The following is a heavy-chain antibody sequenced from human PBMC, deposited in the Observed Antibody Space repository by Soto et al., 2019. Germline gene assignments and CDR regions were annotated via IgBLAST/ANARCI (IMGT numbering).Heavy chain of an antibody. CDR2: INPNSGGT. Sequence: GASVKVSCKASGYTFSGYYMRWVRQAPGQGLEWMGWINPNSGGTNYAQKFQGWVTMTRDTSISTAYMELSRLRSDDTAVHYCAREDATYYDFWSGYYAPGYYGMDVWGQGTTVTVSS. CDR1: GYTFSGYY. V-gene: IGHV1-2*04. J-gene: IGHJ6*02. D-gene: IGHD3-3*01. CDR3: AREDATYYDFWSGYYAPGYYGMDV.